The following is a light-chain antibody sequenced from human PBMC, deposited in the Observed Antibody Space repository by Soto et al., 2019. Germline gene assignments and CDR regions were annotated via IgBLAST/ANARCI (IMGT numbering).Light chain of an antibody. CDR1: QSISTY. V-gene: IGKV1-39*01. Sequence: DRVTIACRASQSISTYVNWYQHKPGNAPKLLIYAASILQTGVPSRFSGSGSGTLFTLTISSLQPEDFATYYCQQTYSTLPITFGQGTRLDIK. J-gene: IGKJ5*01. CDR3: QQTYSTLPIT. CDR2: AAS.